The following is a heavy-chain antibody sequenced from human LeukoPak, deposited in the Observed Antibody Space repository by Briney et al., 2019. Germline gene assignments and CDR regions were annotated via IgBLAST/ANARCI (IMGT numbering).Heavy chain of an antibody. CDR3: ASPPKRGVDY. V-gene: IGHV3-33*01. CDR2: IWYDGSKK. D-gene: IGHD2-15*01. Sequence: GGSLRLSCAASGFSLTTYGTHWLRQAPGKGLEWVAVIWYDGSKKFYGDSVKGRFTVSRDNSKNTLYLQMNGLRAEDTAVYYCASPPKRGVDYWGQGTLVTVSS. CDR1: GFSLTTYG. J-gene: IGHJ4*02.